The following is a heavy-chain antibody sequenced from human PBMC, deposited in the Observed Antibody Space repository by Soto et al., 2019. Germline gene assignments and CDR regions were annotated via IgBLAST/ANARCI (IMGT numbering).Heavy chain of an antibody. V-gene: IGHV4-34*01. CDR2: VDHTGST. CDR3: ARVHSSGWYADY. J-gene: IGHJ4*02. D-gene: IGHD6-19*01. CDR1: GGSFSGYY. Sequence: QVHLQQWGAGLLKPSETLSLTCAVYGGSFSGYYWTWIRQPPGKGLEWIGEVDHTGSTNYNPSLTSRVTISVDRSKNHFSLKLSSVTAADTAIYYPARVHSSGWYADYWGRGTMVTVSS.